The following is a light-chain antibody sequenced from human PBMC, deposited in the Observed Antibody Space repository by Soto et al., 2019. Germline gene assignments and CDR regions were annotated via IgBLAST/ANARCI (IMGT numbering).Light chain of an antibody. CDR3: GTWDVSLSAGV. Sequence: QSVLTQPPSVSAAPGQKVTISCSGSYSNIGNNYLSWYQQLPGTVPKLLIYDDNKRPSGIPDRFSASKSDTSATLDITGLQTGDEAYYYCGTWDVSLSAGVFGGGTKVTVL. CDR2: DDN. CDR1: YSNIGNNY. V-gene: IGLV1-51*01. J-gene: IGLJ3*02.